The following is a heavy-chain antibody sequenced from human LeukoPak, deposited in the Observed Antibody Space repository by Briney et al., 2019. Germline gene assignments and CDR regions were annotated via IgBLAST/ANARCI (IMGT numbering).Heavy chain of an antibody. CDR1: GFTFSDYY. CDR3: ARAESIAYHDSGGYYSDAFDI. CDR2: ISSSGGTI. J-gene: IGHJ3*02. Sequence: PGGSLRLSCAISGFTFSDYYMSWIRQAPGKGLEWVSYISSSGGTIHYADSVKGRFTISRDNARNSLYLQMSSLRAEDTAVYYCARAESIAYHDSGGYYSDAFDIWGQGTTVTVSS. V-gene: IGHV3-11*04. D-gene: IGHD3-22*01.